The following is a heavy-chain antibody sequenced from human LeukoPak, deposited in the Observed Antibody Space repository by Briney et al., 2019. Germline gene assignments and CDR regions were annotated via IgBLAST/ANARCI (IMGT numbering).Heavy chain of an antibody. CDR3: ARDSSGWYVHWFDP. D-gene: IGHD6-19*01. CDR2: INPNSGGT. Sequence: ASVTVSCKASVYSFTVYYMHWVRQAPGQGLEWMGWINPNSGGTNYAQKFQGRVTMTRDTSITTAYMELSRLRSDDTAVYYCARDSSGWYVHWFDPWGQGTLVTVSS. J-gene: IGHJ5*02. CDR1: VYSFTVYY. V-gene: IGHV1-2*02.